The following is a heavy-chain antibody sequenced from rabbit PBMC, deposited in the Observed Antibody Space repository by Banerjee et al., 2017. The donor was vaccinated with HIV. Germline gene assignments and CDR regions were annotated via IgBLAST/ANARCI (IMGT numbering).Heavy chain of an antibody. CDR1: GFTLSSYV. V-gene: IGHV1S40*01. J-gene: IGHJ4*01. D-gene: IGHD7-1*01. Sequence: QSLEESGGGLVTPGGTLTLTCKASGFTLSSYVMCWVRQAPGKGLEWIGCIVNGDVNTYYASWAKGRFTISKTSSTTVTLQMTSLTAADTATYFCARDLNSAGFDLWGPGTLVTVS. CDR2: IVNGDVNT. CDR3: ARDLNSAGFDL.